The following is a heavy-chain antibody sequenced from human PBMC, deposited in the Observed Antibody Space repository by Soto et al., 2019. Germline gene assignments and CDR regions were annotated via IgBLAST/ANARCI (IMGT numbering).Heavy chain of an antibody. V-gene: IGHV4-4*09. Sequence: ESQSLICTFSRSSINSYIVSWIRQQTGKGLDWIWHNYTIAHTNYSPSLKSPDTTSIDPYRTQFSLKLRSVTAADTAVYYCARVGSGSYYDFSWCDPWGQGKVVTVS. CDR1: RSSINSYI. CDR2: NYTIAHT. D-gene: IGHD1-26*01. CDR3: ARVGSGSYYDFSWCDP. J-gene: IGHJ5*02.